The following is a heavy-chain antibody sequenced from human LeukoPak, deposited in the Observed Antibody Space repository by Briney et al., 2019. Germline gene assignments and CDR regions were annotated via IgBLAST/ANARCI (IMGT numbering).Heavy chain of an antibody. CDR2: ISGSSGYT. D-gene: IGHD3-10*01. Sequence: GGSLRLSCAASGFTFSDYYMTWIRQAPGKGLEWVSYISGSSGYTDYADSVKGRFTISRDNAKNSLYLQVNSLRAEDTAVYFCARISGSGSYYGPFDYWGQGTLVTVSS. J-gene: IGHJ4*02. CDR3: ARISGSGSYYGPFDY. V-gene: IGHV3-11*03. CDR1: GFTFSDYY.